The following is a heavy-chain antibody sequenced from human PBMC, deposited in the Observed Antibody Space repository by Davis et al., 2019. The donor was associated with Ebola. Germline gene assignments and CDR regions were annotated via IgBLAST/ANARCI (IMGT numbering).Heavy chain of an antibody. D-gene: IGHD2-2*01. CDR3: ARGPDIVVVPAAAMDV. J-gene: IGHJ6*02. V-gene: IGHV4-59*12. Sequence: SETLSLTCAVYGGSFSGYYWSWIRQPPGKGLEWIGYIYYSGSTNYNPSLKSRVTISVDTSKNQFSLKLSSVTAADTAVYYCARGPDIVVVPAAAMDVWGQGTTVTVSS. CDR2: IYYSGST. CDR1: GGSFSGYY.